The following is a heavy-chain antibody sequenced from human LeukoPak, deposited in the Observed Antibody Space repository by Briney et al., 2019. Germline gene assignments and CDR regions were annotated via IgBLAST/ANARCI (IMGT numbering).Heavy chain of an antibody. CDR3: AKVQIDDREAFDI. D-gene: IGHD1-14*01. J-gene: IGHJ3*02. CDR2: IRYDGSNK. Sequence: GGSLRLSCAASGFTFSGYGMHWVRQAPGKGLEWVAFIRYDGSNKYYADSVKGRFTISKDNSKNTLSLQMNSLRAEDTAIYYCAKVQIDDREAFDIWGQGTMVTVSS. V-gene: IGHV3-30*02. CDR1: GFTFSGYG.